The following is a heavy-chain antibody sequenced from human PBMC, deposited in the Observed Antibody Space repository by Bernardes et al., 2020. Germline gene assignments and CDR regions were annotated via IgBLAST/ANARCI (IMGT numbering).Heavy chain of an antibody. V-gene: IGHV3-66*01. J-gene: IGHJ4*02. CDR1: GFTVSNNY. CDR2: INSGGGT. Sequence: GGSLRLSCAVSGFTVSNNYMSWVRQAPGKGLEWISLINSGGGTLYADSVRGRFTLSRDNFKNTLYRQMSGLRAEETAVYYCARIDEVTGRDYWGQGTLVTVSS. D-gene: IGHD6-19*01. CDR3: ARIDEVTGRDY.